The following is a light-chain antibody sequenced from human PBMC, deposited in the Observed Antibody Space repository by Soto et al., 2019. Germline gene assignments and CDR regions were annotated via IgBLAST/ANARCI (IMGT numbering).Light chain of an antibody. CDR3: QHYNSYSEA. V-gene: IGKV1-5*03. CDR2: KAS. Sequence: DIQMTQSPSTLSGSVGDRVTITCRASRTISSWLAWYQQKPGKAPKLLIYKASTLKSGVPSRFSGSGSGTEFTLTISSLQPDDFATYYCQHYNSYSEAFRQRTKVDIK. J-gene: IGKJ1*01. CDR1: RTISSW.